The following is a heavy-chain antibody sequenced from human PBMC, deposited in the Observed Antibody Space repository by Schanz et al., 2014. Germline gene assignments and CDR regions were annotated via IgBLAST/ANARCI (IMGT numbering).Heavy chain of an antibody. D-gene: IGHD4-17*01. CDR1: GYPLTAYY. CDR2: INPNSGGT. V-gene: IGHV1-2*06. Sequence: VQLVQSGAEVKKPGASVIVSCKASGYPLTAYYLHWVRQAPGQGLEWVGRINPNSGGTSYAQKFQGRVMMTRDTSISTAYMELTSLTSDDTAVYYCARELRLEYYFDYWGQGTQVTVSS. CDR3: ARELRLEYYFDY. J-gene: IGHJ4*02.